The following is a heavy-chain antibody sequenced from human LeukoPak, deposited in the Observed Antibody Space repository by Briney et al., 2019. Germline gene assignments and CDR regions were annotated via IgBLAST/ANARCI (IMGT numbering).Heavy chain of an antibody. V-gene: IGHV4-59*01. Sequence: KPSETLSLTCTVSGGSISSYYWSWIRQPPGKGLEWIGYIYYSGSTNYNPSLKSRVTISVDTSKNQFSLKLSSVTAADTAVYYCARSRPTVTTEYYYYMDVWGKGTTVTVSS. J-gene: IGHJ6*03. CDR3: ARSRPTVTTEYYYYMDV. CDR2: IYYSGST. CDR1: GGSISSYY. D-gene: IGHD4-11*01.